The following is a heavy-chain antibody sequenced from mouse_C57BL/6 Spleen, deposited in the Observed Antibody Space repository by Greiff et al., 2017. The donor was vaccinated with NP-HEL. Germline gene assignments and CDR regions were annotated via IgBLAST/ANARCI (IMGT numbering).Heavy chain of an antibody. CDR2: IYPGDGDT. J-gene: IGHJ2*01. V-gene: IGHV1-82*01. CDR1: GYAFSSSW. CDR3: ARFITTVVSYFDY. Sequence: VQLVESGPELVKPGASVKISCKASGYAFSSSWMNWVKQRPGTGLEWIGRIYPGDGDTNYNGKFKGKATLTADKSSSTAYMQLSSLTSEDSAVYFCARFITTVVSYFDYWGQGTTLTVSS. D-gene: IGHD1-1*01.